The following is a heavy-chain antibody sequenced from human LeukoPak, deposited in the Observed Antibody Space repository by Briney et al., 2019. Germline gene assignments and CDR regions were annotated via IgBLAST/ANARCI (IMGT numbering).Heavy chain of an antibody. CDR3: TTESDYYDSSGYYPSDY. CDR2: IKSNTDGGTT. Sequence: PGGSLRLSCAASGFTFSNARMSWVRQAPGKGLDWVGRIKSNTDGGTTDYAASVKGRFTLSRDDSKNTLYLQMNSLKTEDTAVYYCTTESDYYDSSGYYPSDYWGQGTLVTVSS. D-gene: IGHD3-22*01. V-gene: IGHV3-15*01. CDR1: GFTFSNAR. J-gene: IGHJ4*02.